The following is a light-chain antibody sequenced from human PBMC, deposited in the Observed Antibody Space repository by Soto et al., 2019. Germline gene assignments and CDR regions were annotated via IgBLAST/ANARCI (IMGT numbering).Light chain of an antibody. J-gene: IGKJ1*01. Sequence: EIVMTQSPATLSVSPGERATLSCRASQSVSSNLAGYQQTPGQAPRLLIFDASTRATGIPARFSGSGSGTEFTLTISSLQSEDFAVYYCQQYDNWLGTFGQGTKVEVK. CDR2: DAS. CDR3: QQYDNWLGT. CDR1: QSVSSN. V-gene: IGKV3D-15*01.